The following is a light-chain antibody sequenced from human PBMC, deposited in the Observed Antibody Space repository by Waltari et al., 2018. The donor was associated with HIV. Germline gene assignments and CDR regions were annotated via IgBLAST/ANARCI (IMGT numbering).Light chain of an antibody. CDR2: ETN. V-gene: IGLV1-51*02. J-gene: IGLJ2*01. Sequence: QSVLTQPPSVSAAPGQQVTISCSGSSSNIGRNSVAWYQHLPGTAPKIVSYETNKRPSGIPDRFSGSKSGTSGTLDIPGLQTGDEADYYCGAWDNSLGGVVFGGGTKLTVL. CDR1: SSNIGRNS. CDR3: GAWDNSLGGVV.